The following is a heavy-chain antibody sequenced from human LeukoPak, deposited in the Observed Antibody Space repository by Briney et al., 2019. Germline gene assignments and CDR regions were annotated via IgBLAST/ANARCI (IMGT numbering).Heavy chain of an antibody. J-gene: IGHJ4*02. CDR1: GDSVSSTDAA. Sequence: SQTLSLTCAISGDSVSSTDAAWNWIRQSPSSGLEWLGRTYYRSKWYSDYAVSVKGRITINPDTSKNQFSLQLNSVTPEDSAVYYCARSTGWLNGHWGQGTLVTVSS. D-gene: IGHD2-8*02. CDR2: TYYRSKWYS. CDR3: ARSTGWLNGH. V-gene: IGHV6-1*01.